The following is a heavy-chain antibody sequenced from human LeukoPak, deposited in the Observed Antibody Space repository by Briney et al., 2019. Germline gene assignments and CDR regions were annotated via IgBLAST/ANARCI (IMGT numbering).Heavy chain of an antibody. D-gene: IGHD3-22*01. CDR1: GGSISSGGYY. CDR2: IYYSGST. V-gene: IGHV4-31*03. Sequence: SETLSLTCTVSGGSISSGGYYWNWIRQHPGKGLEWIGYIYYSGSTHYNPPLKSRVTISADTSKNQFSLKLSSVTAAYTAVYYCARGPPHALTMMVVVNYFDFWGQGTLVTVSS. J-gene: IGHJ4*02. CDR3: ARGPPHALTMMVVVNYFDF.